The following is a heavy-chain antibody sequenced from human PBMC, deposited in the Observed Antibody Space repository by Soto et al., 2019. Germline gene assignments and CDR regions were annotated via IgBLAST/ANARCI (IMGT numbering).Heavy chain of an antibody. V-gene: IGHV3-30-3*01. J-gene: IGHJ4*02. Sequence: GGSLRLSCAASGFTFSSYAMHWVRQAPGKGPEWVAVISYDGSKKYHADSVKGRFTISRDNAKNSLYLQMNSLRAEDTAVYYCARVGNLAYCGGDCFPFDYWGQGTLVTVSS. CDR2: ISYDGSKK. CDR1: GFTFSSYA. CDR3: ARVGNLAYCGGDCFPFDY. D-gene: IGHD2-21*01.